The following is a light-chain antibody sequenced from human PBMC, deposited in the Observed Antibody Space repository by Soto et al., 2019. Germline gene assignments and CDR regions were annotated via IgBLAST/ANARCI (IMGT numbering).Light chain of an antibody. Sequence: EIVLTQSPATLSYSPGERATLSCRASQRVSRSLAWYHQKPGRATRLLIYDASYKATTIPARFSGSGSGTDFTLTISSLVPEDCVVYYGQQRYNWIFTFGPGKKLDIK. CDR2: DAS. CDR3: QQRYNWIFT. V-gene: IGKV3-11*01. J-gene: IGKJ3*01. CDR1: QRVSRS.